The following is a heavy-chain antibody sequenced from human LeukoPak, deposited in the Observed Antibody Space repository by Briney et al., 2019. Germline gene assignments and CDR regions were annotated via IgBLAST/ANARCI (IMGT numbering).Heavy chain of an antibody. CDR3: ARGGRCSGGSCYSRARVDY. V-gene: IGHV1-18*01. D-gene: IGHD2-15*01. J-gene: IGHJ4*02. Sequence: ASVKVSCKASGYTFTSYGISWVRQAPGQGLEWMGWISAYNGNTNYAQKLRGRVTMTTDTSTSTAYMELRSLRSDDTAVYYCARGGRCSGGSCYSRARVDYWGQGTLVTVSS. CDR2: ISAYNGNT. CDR1: GYTFTSYG.